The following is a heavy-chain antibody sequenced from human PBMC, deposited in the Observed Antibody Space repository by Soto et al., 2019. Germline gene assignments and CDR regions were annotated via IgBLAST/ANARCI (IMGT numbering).Heavy chain of an antibody. CDR1: GFTFSNAW. CDR2: IKTKTDGGTT. CDR3: TTDLYFDWLSERDFDY. D-gene: IGHD3-9*01. J-gene: IGHJ4*02. V-gene: IGHV3-15*07. Sequence: EVQLVESGGGLVKPGGSLRLSCAASGFTFSNAWMNWVRQAPGKGLRGAARIKTKTDGGTTDYAAPVKGRFTISRDDSKNTLYLQMNSLKTEDTAVYYCTTDLYFDWLSERDFDYWGQGTLVTVSS.